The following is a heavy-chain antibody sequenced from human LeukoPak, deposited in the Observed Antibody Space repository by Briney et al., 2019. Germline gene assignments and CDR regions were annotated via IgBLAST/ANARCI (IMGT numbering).Heavy chain of an antibody. CDR2: IKQDGSEK. Sequence: GGSLRLSCAASRFTFSSYWMTWVRQAPGKGLEWVANIKQDGSEKYYVDSVKGRFTISRDNAKNSLYLQMNSLRAEDTAVYYCARVNDAFDIWGQGTMVTVSS. CDR3: ARVNDAFDI. CDR1: RFTFSSYW. J-gene: IGHJ3*02. V-gene: IGHV3-7*01.